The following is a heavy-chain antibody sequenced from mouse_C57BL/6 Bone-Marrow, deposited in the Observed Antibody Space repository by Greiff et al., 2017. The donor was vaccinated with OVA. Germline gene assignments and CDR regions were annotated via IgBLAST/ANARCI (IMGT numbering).Heavy chain of an antibody. CDR1: GYTFTSYW. CDR3: ARSRGYYAMDY. CDR2: VESVVGST. J-gene: IGHJ4*01. V-gene: IGHV1-55*01. Sequence: QVQLQQPGAELVKPGASVKMSCKASGYTFTSYWITWGEERGGRGLEWIGEVESVVGSTNYNDKFKSKATLTVDTSSSTAYMQLSSLTSEDSAVYYCARSRGYYAMDYWGQGTSVTVSS.